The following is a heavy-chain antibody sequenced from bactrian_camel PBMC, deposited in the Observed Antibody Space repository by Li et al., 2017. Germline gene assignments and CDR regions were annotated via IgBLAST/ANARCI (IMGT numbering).Heavy chain of an antibody. D-gene: IGHD1*01. CDR2: IYPGGGST. V-gene: IGHV3-2*01. J-gene: IGHJ4*01. CDR1: GFTFSTYY. Sequence: HVQLVESGGGLEQPGGSLRLSCAASGFTFSTYYMSWVRQAPGKGLEWVSSIYPGGGSTVYAASVKGRFTISRDNAKTTLYLQMNSLKTEDTAVYYCAADILYLASPGSLCTFGKLLEYMFMGQGTQVTVS.